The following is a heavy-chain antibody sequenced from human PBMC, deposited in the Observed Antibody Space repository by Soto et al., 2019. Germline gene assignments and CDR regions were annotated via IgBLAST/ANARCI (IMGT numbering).Heavy chain of an antibody. CDR2: ISYDGSNK. V-gene: IGHV3-30-3*01. J-gene: IGHJ4*02. CDR3: ARDSVNFGELPSYYFDY. CDR1: GFTFSSYA. D-gene: IGHD3-10*01. Sequence: GGSLRLSCAASGFTFSSYAMHWVRQAPGMGLEWVAVISYDGSNKYYADSVKGRFTISRDNSKNTLYLQMNSLRAEDTAVYYCARDSVNFGELPSYYFDYWGQGTLVTSPQ.